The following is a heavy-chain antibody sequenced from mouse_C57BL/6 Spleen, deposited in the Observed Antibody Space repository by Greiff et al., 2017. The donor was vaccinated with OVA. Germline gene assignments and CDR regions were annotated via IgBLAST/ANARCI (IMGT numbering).Heavy chain of an antibody. CDR3: ARRPIAY. CDR1: GFTFSDYG. Sequence: EVQRVESGGGLVKPGGSLKLSCAASGFTFSDYGMHWVRQAPEKGLEWVAYISSGSSTIYYADTVKGRFTISRDNAKNTLFLQMTSLRSEDTAMYYCARRPIAYWGQGTLVTVSA. CDR2: ISSGSSTI. V-gene: IGHV5-17*01. J-gene: IGHJ3*01.